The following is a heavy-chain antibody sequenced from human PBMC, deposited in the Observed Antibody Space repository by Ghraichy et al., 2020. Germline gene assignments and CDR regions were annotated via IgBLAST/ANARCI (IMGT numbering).Heavy chain of an antibody. J-gene: IGHJ4*02. CDR2: ISTYNGNT. Sequence: ASVKVSCRTSGYSFPSHGISWVRQAPGQGLEWVGWISTYNGNTRYAQKFQHRVTLTTDTSPRTAFIELRSLRFDDTAVYYCARTDIDTPMVQNYWGQGTQVTVSS. CDR1: GYSFPSHG. D-gene: IGHD5-18*01. CDR3: ARTDIDTPMVQNY. V-gene: IGHV1-18*01.